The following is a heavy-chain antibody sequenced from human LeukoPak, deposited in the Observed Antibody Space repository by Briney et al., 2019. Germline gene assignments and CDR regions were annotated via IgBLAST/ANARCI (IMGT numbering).Heavy chain of an antibody. V-gene: IGHV1-69*04. CDR2: IIPILGIA. Sequence: SVKVSCKASGGTFSSYAISWVRQAPGQGLEWMGRIIPILGIANYAQKFQGRVTITADKSTSTAYMELSSLRSEDTAVYYCAREGPTEYDFWSGYRFYYYMDVWGKGTTVTVSS. CDR1: GGTFSSYA. CDR3: AREGPTEYDFWSGYRFYYYMDV. D-gene: IGHD3-3*01. J-gene: IGHJ6*03.